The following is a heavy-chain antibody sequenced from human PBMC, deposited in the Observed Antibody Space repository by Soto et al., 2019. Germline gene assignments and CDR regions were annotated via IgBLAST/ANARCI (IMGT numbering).Heavy chain of an antibody. CDR1: GNTSTNYW. D-gene: IGHD2-21*02. CDR2: IYPGDSDT. V-gene: IGHV5-51*01. Sequence: PGESLKISCKASGNTSTNYWIGWLRQMPGKGLEWMGIIYPGDSDTRFSPSFQGQVTMSADKSITTAYLQWSRLKASDSAMYYCARRGETALDYCGQGTLVTVSS. J-gene: IGHJ4*02. CDR3: ARRGETALDY.